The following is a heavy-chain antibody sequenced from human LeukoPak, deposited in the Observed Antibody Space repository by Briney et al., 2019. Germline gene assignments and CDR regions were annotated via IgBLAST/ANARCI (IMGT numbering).Heavy chain of an antibody. CDR2: ISGRGANT. D-gene: IGHD3-22*01. CDR3: VKDMEYYYDSSDYSPYYSYYMDV. V-gene: IGHV3-23*01. J-gene: IGHJ6*03. Sequence: VGSLRLSCAASGFTFSSHAMSWVRQAPGKGLAWVSAISGRGANTYYADSVKGRFTISRDNSKNTLYLQMNSLRAEDTAIYYCVKDMEYYYDSSDYSPYYSYYMDVWGKGTRSPSP. CDR1: GFTFSSHA.